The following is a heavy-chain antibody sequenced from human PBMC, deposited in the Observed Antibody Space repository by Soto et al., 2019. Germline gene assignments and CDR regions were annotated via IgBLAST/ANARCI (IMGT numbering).Heavy chain of an antibody. CDR2: INPNSGVT. J-gene: IGHJ4*02. Sequence: QVQLVASGAEAKKPGASVKVSCKASGYIFTGYQIHWVRQAPGQGLEWMGWINPNSGVTIYAQKFQGRVTMSRDTSVTTAYMELSSLTPDDTAMDYCARDFCSGGGCSYWGQGTLVTVSS. CDR1: GYIFTGYQ. D-gene: IGHD2-15*01. CDR3: ARDFCSGGGCSY. V-gene: IGHV1-2*02.